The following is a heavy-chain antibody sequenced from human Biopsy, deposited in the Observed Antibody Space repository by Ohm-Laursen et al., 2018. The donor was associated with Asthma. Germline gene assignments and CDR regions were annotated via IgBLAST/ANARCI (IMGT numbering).Heavy chain of an antibody. CDR2: INANNGNT. CDR3: ARTYYDSWAGKVDDAFAI. D-gene: IGHD3-3*01. J-gene: IGHJ3*02. CDR1: GYPFLSYA. V-gene: IGHV1-3*01. Sequence: ASVQVSCQASGYPFLSYAIHSVRQAPGQRLEGIGLINANNGNTKYSQKFQIRVTITRDTAVSTAYMELSSLRSEDTAVYYWARTYYDSWAGKVDDAFAIWGQGTMVTVSS.